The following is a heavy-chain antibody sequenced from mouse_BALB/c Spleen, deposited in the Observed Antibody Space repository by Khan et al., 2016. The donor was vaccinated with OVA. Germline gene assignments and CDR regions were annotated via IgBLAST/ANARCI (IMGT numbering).Heavy chain of an antibody. CDR2: INPSAGYT. J-gene: IGHJ2*01. V-gene: IGHV1-7*01. Sequence: VQLQQSGAELAKPGASVKMSCKASGYTFTSYWMHWVKQRPGQGLEWIGYINPSAGYTDYNQKFKDKATLTADKSSSTAYMQRNSLTSEDSAVYYCAIDRIDYWGQGTTLTVSS. CDR1: GYTFTSYW. CDR3: AIDRIDY.